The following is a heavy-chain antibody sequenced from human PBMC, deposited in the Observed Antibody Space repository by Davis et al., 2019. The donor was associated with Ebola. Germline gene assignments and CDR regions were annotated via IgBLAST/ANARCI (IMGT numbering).Heavy chain of an antibody. J-gene: IGHJ4*02. CDR2: IYHSGNT. D-gene: IGHD3-10*01. Sequence: MPSETLSLTCAVSGGSISSINWWSWVRQPPGKGLEWIGEIYHSGNTNYNPSLKSRVTISVDKSKNQFSLKLRSVTAADTAVYYCARDAVVSRGELDFWGQGTLVTVSS. CDR1: GGSISSINW. V-gene: IGHV4-4*02. CDR3: ARDAVVSRGELDF.